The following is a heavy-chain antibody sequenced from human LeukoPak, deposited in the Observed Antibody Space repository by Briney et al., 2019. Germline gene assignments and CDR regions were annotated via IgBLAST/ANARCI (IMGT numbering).Heavy chain of an antibody. CDR1: GFTFSSYA. Sequence: GGSLRLSCAASGFTFSSYAMSRVRQAPGKGLEWVAVIWYDGSNKYYADSVKGRFTISRDNSKNTLYLQMNSLRAEDTAVYYCARDRFTMVQYYYYYYMDVWGKGTTVTVSS. D-gene: IGHD3-10*01. J-gene: IGHJ6*03. CDR3: ARDRFTMVQYYYYYYMDV. V-gene: IGHV3-33*08. CDR2: IWYDGSNK.